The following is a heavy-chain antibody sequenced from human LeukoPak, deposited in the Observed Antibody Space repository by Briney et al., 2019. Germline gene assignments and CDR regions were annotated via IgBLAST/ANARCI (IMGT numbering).Heavy chain of an antibody. D-gene: IGHD1-26*01. J-gene: IGHJ5*02. V-gene: IGHV3-66*02. CDR1: GFAVSTNY. CDR2: IYSDGST. Sequence: GGSLRLSCAASGFAVSTNYLSWVRQAPGKGLEWVSVIYSDGSTYYTDSVKGRFTISRDNSKNTLYLQVNSLRPEDTAVYYCARDQRSESYYPWGWFDPRGQGTPVTVSS. CDR3: ARDQRSESYYPWGWFDP.